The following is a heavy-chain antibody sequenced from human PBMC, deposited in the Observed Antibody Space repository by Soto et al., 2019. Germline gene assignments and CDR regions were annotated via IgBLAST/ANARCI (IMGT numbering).Heavy chain of an antibody. Sequence: SETLSLTCTVSGDSISTTTYYWGWIRQPPGKGLEWIGSVYYSGTTYYNTSLKSRVTISVDTSNNHFSLKMTSVTAADTAVFYCARAEYYYDSSGYYYVAFDIWGQGTMVTVSS. D-gene: IGHD3-22*01. CDR2: VYYSGTT. CDR1: GDSISTTTYY. CDR3: ARAEYYYDSSGYYYVAFDI. J-gene: IGHJ3*02. V-gene: IGHV4-39*02.